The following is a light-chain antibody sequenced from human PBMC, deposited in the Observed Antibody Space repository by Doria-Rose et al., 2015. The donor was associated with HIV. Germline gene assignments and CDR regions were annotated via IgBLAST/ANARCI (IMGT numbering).Light chain of an antibody. CDR3: AVWDDSRDGYV. CDR1: SSNLGSNA. Sequence: RVTISCSGSSSNLGSNAVNWYQQLPGTAPKLLIYNNNQRPSGVPDRLSASKAGTSASLAISGLRSDDEADYYCAVWDDSRDGYVFGTGTTVTVL. CDR2: NNN. V-gene: IGLV1-44*01. J-gene: IGLJ1*01.